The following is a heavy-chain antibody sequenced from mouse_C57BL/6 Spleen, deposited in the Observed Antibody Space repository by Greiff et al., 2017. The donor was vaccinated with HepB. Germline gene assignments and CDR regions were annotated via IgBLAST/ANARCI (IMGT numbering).Heavy chain of an antibody. CDR1: GYTFTDYY. D-gene: IGHD2-4*01. CDR3: ARSDYDYDESYWYFDV. J-gene: IGHJ1*03. Sequence: EVKLQESGPVLVKPGASVKMSCKASGYTFTDYYMNWVKQSHGKSLEWIGVINPYNGGTSYNQKFKGKATLTVDKSSSTAYMELNSLTSEDSAVYYCARSDYDYDESYWYFDVWGTGTTVTVSS. CDR2: INPYNGGT. V-gene: IGHV1-19*01.